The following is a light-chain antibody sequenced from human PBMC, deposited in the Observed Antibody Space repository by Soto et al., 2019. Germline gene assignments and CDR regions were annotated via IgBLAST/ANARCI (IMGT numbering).Light chain of an antibody. Sequence: ELVLTQSPGTLSLSPGERATLSCRASQSVSNSYIAWYQQKPGQAPRLLIHGASSRATGIPDRFSGRGSGTDFTLNITGLGPEDFAVYCFQQYGSSPWTFGQGTKVEIK. J-gene: IGKJ1*01. CDR1: QSVSNSY. CDR2: GAS. CDR3: QQYGSSPWT. V-gene: IGKV3-20*01.